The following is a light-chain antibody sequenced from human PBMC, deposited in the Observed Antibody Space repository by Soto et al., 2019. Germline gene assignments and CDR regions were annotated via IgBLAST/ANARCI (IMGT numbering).Light chain of an antibody. CDR2: SGN. J-gene: IGLJ1*01. Sequence: QSVLTQPPSASGTPGQMVTISCSGSNSNIGTNTVNWYQQLPGTAPKLLIYSGNQRPSGVPDRFSASKSGTSASLAISGLQSEDEADYYCAAWDDSLTGYVFGPGTKVTVL. V-gene: IGLV1-44*01. CDR3: AAWDDSLTGYV. CDR1: NSNIGTNT.